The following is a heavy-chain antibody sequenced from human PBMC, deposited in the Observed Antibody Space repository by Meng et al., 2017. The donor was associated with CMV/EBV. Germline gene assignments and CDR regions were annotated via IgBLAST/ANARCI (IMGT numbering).Heavy chain of an antibody. D-gene: IGHD2-15*01. V-gene: IGHV4-34*01. Sequence: SLTCAVYGGSFSGYYWSWIRQPPGKGLEWIGEINHSGSTNYNPSLKSRVTISVDTSKNQFSLKLSSVTAADTAVYYCARSDPRGSGDYWGQGTLVTVSS. CDR1: GGSFSGYY. CDR3: ARSDPRGSGDY. CDR2: INHSGST. J-gene: IGHJ4*02.